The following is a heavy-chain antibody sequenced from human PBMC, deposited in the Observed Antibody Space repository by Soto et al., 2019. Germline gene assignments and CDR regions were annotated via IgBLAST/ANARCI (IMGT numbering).Heavy chain of an antibody. CDR3: ARDASSGYYPFDS. CDR1: GGTFSSYA. Sequence: QVQLVQSGAEVKKPGSSVKVSCKASGGTFSSYAISWVRQAPGQGLEWVGGILPIFGTTNSAQKFQGRVTITADESTTTAYMEVSSLRSEDTAVYYCARDASSGYYPFDSWGQGTLVTVSS. J-gene: IGHJ4*02. D-gene: IGHD3-22*01. V-gene: IGHV1-69*01. CDR2: ILPIFGTT.